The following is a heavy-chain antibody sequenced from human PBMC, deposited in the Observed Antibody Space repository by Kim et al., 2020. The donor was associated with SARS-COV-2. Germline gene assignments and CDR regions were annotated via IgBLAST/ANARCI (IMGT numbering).Heavy chain of an antibody. CDR2: INHSGST. D-gene: IGHD4-4*01. Sequence: SETLSLTCAVYGGSFSGYYWSWIRQPPGKGLEWIGEINHSGSTNYNPSLKSRVTISVDTSKNQFSLKLSSVTAADTAVYYCARGRYSNYKYWGQGTLVT. J-gene: IGHJ4*02. CDR3: ARGRYSNYKY. V-gene: IGHV4-34*01. CDR1: GGSFSGYY.